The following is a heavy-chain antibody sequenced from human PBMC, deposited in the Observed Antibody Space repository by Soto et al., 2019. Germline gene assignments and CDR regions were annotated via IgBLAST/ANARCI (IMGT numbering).Heavy chain of an antibody. CDR1: GFTFSTYP. Sequence: QVQLVESGGGVVQPGRSLRLSCAASGFTFSTYPMHWVRQAPGKGLEWVAIISYDGSDKYYADSVKGRFTISRDNSRNTLYLQMNSLRAADTSVYYCARCDRDGYNWYFDYWCQGTLVTVSS. V-gene: IGHV3-30-3*01. CDR3: ARCDRDGYNWYFDY. D-gene: IGHD5-12*01. J-gene: IGHJ4*02. CDR2: ISYDGSDK.